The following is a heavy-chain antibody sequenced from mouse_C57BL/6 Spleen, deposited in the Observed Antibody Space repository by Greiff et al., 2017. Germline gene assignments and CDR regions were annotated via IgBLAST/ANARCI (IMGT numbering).Heavy chain of an antibody. CDR3: ARGNTMVPYGYAMDY. V-gene: IGHV1-53*01. CDR1: GYTFTSYW. D-gene: IGHD2-2*01. J-gene: IGHJ4*01. CDR2: INPSNGGT. Sequence: QVQLQQPGTELVKPGASVKLSCKASGYTFTSYWMHWVKQRPGQGLEWIGNINPSNGGTNYNEKFKSKATLTVDKSSSTAYMLLSRLTSEDSAVYDCARGNTMVPYGYAMDYWGQGTSVTVSS.